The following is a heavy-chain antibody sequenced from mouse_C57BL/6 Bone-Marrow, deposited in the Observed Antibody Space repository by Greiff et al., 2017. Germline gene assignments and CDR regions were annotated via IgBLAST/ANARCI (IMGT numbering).Heavy chain of an antibody. CDR3: ARHGNAGYFDY. V-gene: IGHV5-6*01. Sequence: EVQGVQSGGDLVKPGGSLKLSCAASGFTFSSYGMSWVRQTPDKRLEWVATISRGGSYTYYPDNVKGRFTISRDNAKNTLYLQMSSLKSEDAAMYYWARHGNAGYFDYWGQGTTLTVSS. D-gene: IGHD2-1*01. CDR1: GFTFSSYG. J-gene: IGHJ2*01. CDR2: ISRGGSYT.